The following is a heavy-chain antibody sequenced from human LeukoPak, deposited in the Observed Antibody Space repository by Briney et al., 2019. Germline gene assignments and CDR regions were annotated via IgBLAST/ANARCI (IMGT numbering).Heavy chain of an antibody. D-gene: IGHD3-22*01. V-gene: IGHV1-18*01. Sequence: ASVKVSCKASGYTFTSYGISWVRQAPGQGLEWMGWISAYNGNTNYAQKLQGRVTMTTDTSTSTAYMELRSLRSDDTAVYYCARGPAYYYDSSGYYYRGQGTLVTVSS. CDR1: GYTFTSYG. CDR3: ARGPAYYYDSSGYYY. CDR2: ISAYNGNT. J-gene: IGHJ4*02.